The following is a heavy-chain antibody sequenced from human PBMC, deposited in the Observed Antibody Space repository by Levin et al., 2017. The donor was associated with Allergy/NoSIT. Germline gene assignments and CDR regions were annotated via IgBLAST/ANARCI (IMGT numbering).Heavy chain of an antibody. CDR3: AKRPSGSGLGDTFEF. J-gene: IGHJ3*01. D-gene: IGHD3-10*01. Sequence: ETLSLTCAASKFTFSGYAMSWLRQAPGKGPQWVSTISDSGDNIYYADSVQGRFTISRDNTKNTLFLHMNSLRAEDTAVYYCAKRPSGSGLGDTFEFWGQGTMVTVSS. CDR2: ISDSGDNI. CDR1: KFTFSGYA. V-gene: IGHV3-23*01.